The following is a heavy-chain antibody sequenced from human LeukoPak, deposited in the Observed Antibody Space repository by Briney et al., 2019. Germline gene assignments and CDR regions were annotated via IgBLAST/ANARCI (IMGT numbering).Heavy chain of an antibody. Sequence: SQTLSLTCAISGDSVSSNNTAWDWVRQSPSRGLEWLGRTYYRSKWDNDYATSVKGRITINPDTSKNQSSLQLNSVTPEDTAVYYCARTRYIADPKYIAMGVWGQGTTVTVSS. CDR3: ARTRYIADPKYIAMGV. D-gene: IGHD1-1*01. CDR2: TYYRSKWDN. CDR1: GDSVSSNNTA. J-gene: IGHJ6*02. V-gene: IGHV6-1*01.